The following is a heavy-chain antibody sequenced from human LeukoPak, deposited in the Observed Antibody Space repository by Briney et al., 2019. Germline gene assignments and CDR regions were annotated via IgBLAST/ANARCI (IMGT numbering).Heavy chain of an antibody. V-gene: IGHV3-48*02. D-gene: IGHD4-23*01. J-gene: IGHJ4*02. CDR1: GFTFSSYS. CDR3: ARGGTSSSLAY. Sequence: GGSLRLSCAASGFTFSSYSISWVRQAPGKGLEWVSYISSSSTMSYADSAKGRFTISRDNANNSLYLQMSSLRDEDTAVYYCARGGTSSSLAYWGQGTLVTVSS. CDR2: ISSSSTM.